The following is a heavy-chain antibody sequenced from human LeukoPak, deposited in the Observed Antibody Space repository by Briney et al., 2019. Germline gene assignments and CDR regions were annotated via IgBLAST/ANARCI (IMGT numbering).Heavy chain of an antibody. CDR1: GYTFTAYY. CDR2: INPNTGGT. Sequence: GASVKVSCKASGYTFTAYYIHWVRQAPGQGLEWMGWINPNTGGTNFAQRFQGRVTMTRDRSINTAYMELSSLRSDDTAMYYCAREGAPQLSSYFDHWGQGTLVTVSS. D-gene: IGHD1-1*01. CDR3: AREGAPQLSSYFDH. V-gene: IGHV1-2*02. J-gene: IGHJ4*02.